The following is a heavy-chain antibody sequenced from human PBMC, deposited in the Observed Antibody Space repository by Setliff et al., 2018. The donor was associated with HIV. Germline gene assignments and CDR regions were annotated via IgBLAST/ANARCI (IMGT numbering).Heavy chain of an antibody. J-gene: IGHJ5*02. D-gene: IGHD2-15*01. Sequence: ASVKVSCKASGYTFSDHDINWVRQASGQRLEWMGWVNPKSDNSGLAQKFQGRVFLTSNASLNTTYMYLNGLTSDDTAVYYCARGYCGGGICYSPNWLDPWGQGTLVTVSS. V-gene: IGHV1-8*02. CDR3: ARGYCGGGICYSPNWLDP. CDR2: VNPKSDNS. CDR1: GYTFSDHD.